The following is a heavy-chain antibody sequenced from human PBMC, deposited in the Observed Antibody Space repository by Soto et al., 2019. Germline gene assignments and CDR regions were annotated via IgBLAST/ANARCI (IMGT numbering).Heavy chain of an antibody. CDR2: IYYSGST. J-gene: IGHJ6*02. CDR3: GRVKYPDYYYYYGVDV. Sequence: PSETLSLTCTVSGGSISSGDCYWSWIRQPPGKGLEWLGHIYYSGSTYYNPSLKSRLTISVDTSKNQFSLRLSSVSAADTAIYYCGRVKYPDYYYYYGVDVWGQGTTVTVSS. D-gene: IGHD2-2*02. CDR1: GGSISSGDCY. V-gene: IGHV4-30-4*01.